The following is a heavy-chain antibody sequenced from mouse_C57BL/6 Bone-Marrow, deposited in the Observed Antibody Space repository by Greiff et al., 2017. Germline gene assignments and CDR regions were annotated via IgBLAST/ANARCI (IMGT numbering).Heavy chain of an antibody. CDR1: GFTFTDYY. CDR2: IRNKANGYTT. J-gene: IGHJ1*03. CDR3: ARFDYYGSSYGYWYFDV. D-gene: IGHD1-1*01. Sequence: EVKVVESGGGLVQPGGSLSLSCAASGFTFTDYYMSWVRQPPGKALEWLGFIRNKANGYTTEYGASVKGRFTISRDNSQSILYLQMNALRAEDSATYYCARFDYYGSSYGYWYFDVWGTGTTVTVSS. V-gene: IGHV7-3*01.